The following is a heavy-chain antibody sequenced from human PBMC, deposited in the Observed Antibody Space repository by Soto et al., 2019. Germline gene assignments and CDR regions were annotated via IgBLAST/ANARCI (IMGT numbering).Heavy chain of an antibody. CDR1: GYTFTSYG. V-gene: IGHV1-18*01. D-gene: IGHD6-6*01. Sequence: VQLVQSGAEVKKPGASVKVSCKASGYTFTSYGISWVRQAPGQGLEWMGWTSIYNGNTNYAQKLQGRVTMTTDTSTDTAYMDLRSLRSDDTAVYYCAGRVPYSSSPLSNAFDIWGQGTMVPVSS. CDR3: AGRVPYSSSPLSNAFDI. CDR2: TSIYNGNT. J-gene: IGHJ3*02.